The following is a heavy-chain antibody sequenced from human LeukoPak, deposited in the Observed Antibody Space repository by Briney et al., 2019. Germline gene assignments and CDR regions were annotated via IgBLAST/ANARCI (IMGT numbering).Heavy chain of an antibody. CDR2: INQDGNSQ. CDR1: GFAFSSYW. D-gene: IGHD2-21*01. CDR3: ARSLWPEDY. V-gene: IGHV3-7*01. Sequence: GESLKISCEASGFAFSSYWASWVRQAPGKGLEWVANINQDGNSQNYVDSVRGRFTISKDNAKNSLYLQMNSLRAEDTAVYYCARSLWPEDYWGQGILVTVSS. J-gene: IGHJ4*02.